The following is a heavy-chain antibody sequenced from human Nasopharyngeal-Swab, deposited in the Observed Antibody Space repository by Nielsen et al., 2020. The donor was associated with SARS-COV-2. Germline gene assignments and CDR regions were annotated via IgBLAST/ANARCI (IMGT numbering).Heavy chain of an antibody. J-gene: IGHJ6*02. Sequence: GEFLKISCAASGFTFSSYSMNWVRQAPGKGLEWVSYISSSSSTIYYADSVKGRFTISRDNAKNSLYLQMNSLRDEDTAVYYCARDLSIGRYFDLYGMDVWGQGTTVTVSS. CDR3: ARDLSIGRYFDLYGMDV. CDR1: GFTFSSYS. V-gene: IGHV3-48*02. D-gene: IGHD3-9*01. CDR2: ISSSSSTI.